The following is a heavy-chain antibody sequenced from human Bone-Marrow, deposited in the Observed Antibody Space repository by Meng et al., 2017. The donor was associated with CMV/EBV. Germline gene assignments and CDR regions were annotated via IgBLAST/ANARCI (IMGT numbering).Heavy chain of an antibody. Sequence: GGSRRLSCAASGFTFSSYGMHWVRQAPGKGLEWVTFIRYDGSNKYYADSVKGRFTISRDNSKNTLYLQMNSLRAEDTAVYYCAKDRVMVYASWFDPWGQGTLVTVSS. V-gene: IGHV3-30*02. CDR3: AKDRVMVYASWFDP. CDR2: IRYDGSNK. D-gene: IGHD2-8*01. J-gene: IGHJ5*02. CDR1: GFTFSSYG.